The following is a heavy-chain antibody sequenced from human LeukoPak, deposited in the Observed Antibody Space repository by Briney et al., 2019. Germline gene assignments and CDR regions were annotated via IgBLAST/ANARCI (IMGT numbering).Heavy chain of an antibody. CDR1: GGTFSSYA. D-gene: IGHD6-19*01. V-gene: IGHV1-69*06. J-gene: IGHJ4*02. CDR3: ARGDGSGRDFDY. CDR2: IIPIFGTA. Sequence: ASVKVSCKASGGTFSSYAISWVRQAPGQGLEWMGGIIPIFGTANYAQKFQGRVTITADKSTSTAYMELSSLRSEDTAVYYCARGDGSGRDFDYWGQGTLVTVSS.